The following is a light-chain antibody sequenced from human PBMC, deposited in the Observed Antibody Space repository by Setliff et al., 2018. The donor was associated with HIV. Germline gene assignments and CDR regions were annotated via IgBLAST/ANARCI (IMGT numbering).Light chain of an antibody. CDR2: EVN. CDR3: CSYTTYSTYV. J-gene: IGLJ1*01. V-gene: IGLV2-23*02. CDR1: SSDVGIYNL. Sequence: QSALTQPASVSGSPGQPIAISCTGTSSDVGIYNLVSWYQHHPGKAPKLIIYEVNKRPSGVSNRFSGSKSGNTASLTISGLQPEDETDYYCCSYTTYSTYVFGTGTKVTVL.